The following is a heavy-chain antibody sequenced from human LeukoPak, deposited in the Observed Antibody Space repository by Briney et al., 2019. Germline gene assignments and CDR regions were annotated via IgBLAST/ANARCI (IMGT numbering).Heavy chain of an antibody. CDR1: GLTFSSYD. CDR3: VLGAYWNDDKNAFHI. Sequence: GGSLRLSCAASGLTFSSYDMHWVRQAAGKGLGWVSSIGATGDTYYTDSVKGRFTISRENAKKSLYLQVSSLRVEDTAVYFCVLGAYWNDDKNAFHIWGPGTMVTVSS. D-gene: IGHD1-1*01. CDR2: IGATGDT. J-gene: IGHJ3*02. V-gene: IGHV3-13*01.